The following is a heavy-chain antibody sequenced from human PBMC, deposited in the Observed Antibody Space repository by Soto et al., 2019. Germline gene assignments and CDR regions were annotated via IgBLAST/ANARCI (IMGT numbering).Heavy chain of an antibody. Sequence: SETLSLTCAVYGGSFSGYYWSWIRQPPGKGLEWIGEINHSGSTNYNPSLKSRVTISVDTSKNQFSLKLSSVTAADTAVYYCARAIKYSKPGEYWGQGTLVTVSS. CDR1: GGSFSGYY. J-gene: IGHJ4*02. V-gene: IGHV4-34*01. D-gene: IGHD3-16*01. CDR2: INHSGST. CDR3: ARAIKYSKPGEY.